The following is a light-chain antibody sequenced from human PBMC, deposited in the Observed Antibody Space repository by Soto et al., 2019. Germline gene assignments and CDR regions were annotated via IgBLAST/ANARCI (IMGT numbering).Light chain of an antibody. V-gene: IGLV1-40*01. J-gene: IGLJ2*01. CDR1: SSNIGAGYD. CDR3: QSYDSSVSKVV. Sequence: QSVLTQPPSVSGAPGQRVTISCTGSSSNIGAGYDVHWYQQLPGTAPKLLIYGNSNRPSGVPDRFSDSKSGTSASLAITGLQAEDEADYYCQSYDSSVSKVVFGGGTQLTVL. CDR2: GNS.